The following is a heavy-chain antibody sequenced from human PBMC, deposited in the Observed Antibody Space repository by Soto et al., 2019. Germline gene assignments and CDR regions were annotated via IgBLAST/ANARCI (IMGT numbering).Heavy chain of an antibody. V-gene: IGHV5-51*01. D-gene: IGHD6-6*01. J-gene: IGHJ6*02. CDR2: IYPGDSDT. CDR3: ARTRSFTLGFYYDGMDV. CDR1: GYSFARYW. Sequence: SLKISCPPSGYSFARYWVGSLRVMPWQELEWMGIIYPGDSDTIYSPSFQGQVTISADKSLRTAYLQWTSLKASDTALYYCARTRSFTLGFYYDGMDVWGQGTTVTVSS.